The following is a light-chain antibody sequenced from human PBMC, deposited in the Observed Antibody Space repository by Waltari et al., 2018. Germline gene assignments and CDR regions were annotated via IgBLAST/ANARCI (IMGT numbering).Light chain of an antibody. CDR1: SRDVGKYNL. Sequence: QSALTQPASVSGSPGQSITISCTGTSRDVGKYNLVSWYQQHPGKAPKVMIYEVSKRPSGVSNRFSGSKSGNTASLTISGLQAEDEADYYCCSYVRSTWVFGGGTKLTVL. CDR3: CSYVRSTWV. CDR2: EVS. V-gene: IGLV2-23*02. J-gene: IGLJ3*02.